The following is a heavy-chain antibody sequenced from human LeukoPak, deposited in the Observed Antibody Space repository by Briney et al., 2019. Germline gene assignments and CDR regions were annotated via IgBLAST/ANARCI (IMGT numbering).Heavy chain of an antibody. J-gene: IGHJ3*02. CDR2: IYSSGSP. V-gene: IGHV4-39*07. CDR3: ARSDGYGLIGI. CDR1: GVSINSGSNY. Sequence: SETLSLTCSVSGVSINSGSNYWGWIRQPPGKTLEVIVIIYSSGSPYHNPALKSRVIILFHTAKNHCSLNLSSLTAADTGVYYCARSDGYGLIGIWGQGTMVTVSS. D-gene: IGHD3-10*01.